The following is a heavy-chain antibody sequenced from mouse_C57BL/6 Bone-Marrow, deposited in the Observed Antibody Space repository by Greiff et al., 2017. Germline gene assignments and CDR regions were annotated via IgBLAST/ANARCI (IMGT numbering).Heavy chain of an antibody. V-gene: IGHV1-58*01. D-gene: IGHD2-3*01. CDR3: ARSAGWLLRFAY. Sequence: VQLQQSGAELVRPGSSVKMSCKTSGYTFTSYGINWVKQRPGQGLEWIGYIYIGNGYTEYNDKFKGKATLTSDTSSSTAYMQLSSLTSEDSAIYFCARSAGWLLRFAYWGQGTLVTVSA. CDR2: IYIGNGYT. J-gene: IGHJ3*01. CDR1: GYTFTSYG.